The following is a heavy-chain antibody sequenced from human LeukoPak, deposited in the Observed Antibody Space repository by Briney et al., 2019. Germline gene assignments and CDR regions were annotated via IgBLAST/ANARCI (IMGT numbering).Heavy chain of an antibody. D-gene: IGHD6-19*01. Sequence: GGSLRLSCAASGFTFGNYAMTWVRQAPGKGLEWVSSMSGSGSSTYFAESVKGRFTISRDNYKNTLYLQMTSLRVDDTAVYYCAAAAGQWLAFDYWGQGTLVTVSS. V-gene: IGHV3-23*01. CDR2: MSGSGSST. CDR1: GFTFGNYA. J-gene: IGHJ4*02. CDR3: AAAAGQWLAFDY.